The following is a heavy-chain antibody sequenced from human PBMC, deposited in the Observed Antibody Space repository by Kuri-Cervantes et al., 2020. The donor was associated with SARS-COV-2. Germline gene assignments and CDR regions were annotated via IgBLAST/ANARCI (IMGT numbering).Heavy chain of an antibody. J-gene: IGHJ3*02. V-gene: IGHV1-8*01. CDR1: GCTFTSYD. Sequence: ASVKVSCKASGCTFTSYDINWVRQATGQGLEWMGWMNPNSGNTGYAQKFQGRVTMTRDTSASTAYMELSSLRSEDTAVYYCARGSVRMWIRGEFTFDMWGQGTMVTVSS. CDR3: ARGSVRMWIRGEFTFDM. D-gene: IGHD3-10*01. CDR2: MNPNSGNT.